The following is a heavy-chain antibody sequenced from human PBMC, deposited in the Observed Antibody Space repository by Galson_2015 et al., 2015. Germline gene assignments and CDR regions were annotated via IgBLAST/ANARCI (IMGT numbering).Heavy chain of an antibody. Sequence: TLSLTCTVSGGSVSSGNYYWTWIRQPAGKGLEWIGRIHTSGETHYSPSLQSRVTISVDTSKNEFTLELRSVTAADTAVYYCGRDRSQAGGDSDSAYCGQGVLVTVSS. V-gene: IGHV4-61*02. CDR1: GGSVSSGNYY. CDR2: IHTSGET. CDR3: GRDRSQAGGDSDSAY. J-gene: IGHJ4*02. D-gene: IGHD5-18*01.